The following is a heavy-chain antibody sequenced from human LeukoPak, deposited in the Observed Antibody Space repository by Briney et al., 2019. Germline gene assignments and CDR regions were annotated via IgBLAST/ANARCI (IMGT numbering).Heavy chain of an antibody. D-gene: IGHD3-22*01. V-gene: IGHV3-7*01. CDR1: GFTFSNYW. Sequence: PGESLRLSCAASGFTFSNYWMTWVRQAPGKGLEWVAHVKPDGSEKSYVDSVKGRFTISRDNAQNSLYLQMNSLRAEDTAVYYCARDRGYYVFDYWGQGTLVTVSS. CDR2: VKPDGSEK. J-gene: IGHJ4*02. CDR3: ARDRGYYVFDY.